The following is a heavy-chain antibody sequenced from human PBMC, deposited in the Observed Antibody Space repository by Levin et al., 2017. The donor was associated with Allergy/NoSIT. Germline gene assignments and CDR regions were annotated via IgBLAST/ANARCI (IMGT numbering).Heavy chain of an antibody. Sequence: PGGSLRLSCTTSGFTFGDYAMSWVRQAPGKGLEWVSFIKSKAYGGTTEYAASVKGRFTISRDDSKSIAYLQMNSLETEDTAVYYCTRGSAYYYYWGQGTLVTVSS. D-gene: IGHD3-22*01. CDR2: IKSKAYGGTT. CDR1: GFTFGDYA. J-gene: IGHJ4*02. CDR3: TRGSAYYYY. V-gene: IGHV3-49*04.